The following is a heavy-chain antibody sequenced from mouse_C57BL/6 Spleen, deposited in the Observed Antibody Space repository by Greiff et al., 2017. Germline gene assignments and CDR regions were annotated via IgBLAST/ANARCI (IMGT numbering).Heavy chain of an antibody. J-gene: IGHJ3*01. V-gene: IGHV14-4*01. Sequence: EVQLQQSGAELVRPGASVKLSCTASGFNIKDDYMHWVKQRPEQGLEWIGWIDPENGDTEYASKFQGKATITADTSSNTAYLQLSSLTSEDTAVYYCTLWDLAWFAYGGQGTLVTVSA. CDR3: TLWDLAWFAY. D-gene: IGHD4-1*01. CDR2: IDPENGDT. CDR1: GFNIKDDY.